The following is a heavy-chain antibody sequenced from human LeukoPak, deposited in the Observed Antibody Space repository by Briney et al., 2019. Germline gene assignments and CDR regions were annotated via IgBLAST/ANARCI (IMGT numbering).Heavy chain of an antibody. V-gene: IGHV5-10-1*01. J-gene: IGHJ4*02. D-gene: IGHD3-10*01. Sequence: GESLKISFKGSGYRFTSYWISWVRPMPGKGLEWMGRTDPSDSYTNYSPSFQGHVTISADKSISTAYLQWSSLKASDTAMYYCASGYGSGNPVYWGQGTLVTVSS. CDR2: TDPSDSYT. CDR1: GYRFTSYW. CDR3: ASGYGSGNPVY.